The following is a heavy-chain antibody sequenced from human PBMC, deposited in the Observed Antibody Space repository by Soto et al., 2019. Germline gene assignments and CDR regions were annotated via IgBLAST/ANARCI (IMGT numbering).Heavy chain of an antibody. CDR1: GGSISSSSYY. CDR3: ARQGTYYDFWSGYLRDEGSWFDP. V-gene: IGHV4-39*01. Sequence: PSETLSLTCTVSGGSISSSSYYWGWIRQPPGKGLEWIGSIYYSGSTYYNPSLKSRVTISVDTSKNQFSLKLSSVTAADTAVYYCARQGTYYDFWSGYLRDEGSWFDPWGQGTLVTVSS. D-gene: IGHD3-3*01. CDR2: IYYSGST. J-gene: IGHJ5*02.